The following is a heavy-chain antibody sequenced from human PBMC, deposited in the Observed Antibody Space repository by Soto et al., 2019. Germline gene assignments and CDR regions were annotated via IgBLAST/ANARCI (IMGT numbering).Heavy chain of an antibody. J-gene: IGHJ5*02. Sequence: ASVKVSCKASGYAYSNNDISWVRQATGQGLEWMGWMNPNSGNGGYAQKFQGRVTMTRDTSTSTAYMELSSLAADDTAIYYCARMATSGTLNWFDPWGQGTLVTVSS. CDR2: MNPNSGNG. CDR1: GYAYSNND. V-gene: IGHV1-8*01. CDR3: ARMATSGTLNWFDP.